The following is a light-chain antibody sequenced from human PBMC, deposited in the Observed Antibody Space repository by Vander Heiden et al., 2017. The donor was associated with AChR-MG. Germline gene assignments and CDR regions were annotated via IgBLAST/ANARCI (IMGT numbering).Light chain of an antibody. CDR1: NIGKKK. J-gene: IGLJ2*01. V-gene: IGLV3-9*01. Sequence: SYELTQPLPVPVALGQTARIICGGNNIGKKKVHWYQQKPGQAPVLVIYRDSYRPSGIPARSSGSNSANTATLTISRAQAGDEADYYCQVWDSSTAVFGGGTKLTVL. CDR2: RDS. CDR3: QVWDSSTAV.